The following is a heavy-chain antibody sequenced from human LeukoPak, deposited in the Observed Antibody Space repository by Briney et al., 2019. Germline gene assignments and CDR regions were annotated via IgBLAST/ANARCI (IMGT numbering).Heavy chain of an antibody. CDR1: GGSIISGNW. Sequence: SETLSLTCAVSGGSIISGNWWSWVRQPPGKGLEWIGEIYHSGRTNYNPSLKSRVTISLDKSKNQFSLKLSSVTAADTAVYYCARQGYSYGSIHYYYYMDVWGKGTTVTVSS. D-gene: IGHD5-18*01. V-gene: IGHV4-4*02. CDR3: ARQGYSYGSIHYYYYMDV. J-gene: IGHJ6*03. CDR2: IYHSGRT.